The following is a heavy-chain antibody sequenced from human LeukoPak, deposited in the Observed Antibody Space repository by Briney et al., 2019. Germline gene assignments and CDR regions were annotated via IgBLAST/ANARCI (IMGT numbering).Heavy chain of an antibody. CDR1: GFTFSSYG. V-gene: IGHV3-30*03. CDR2: ISYDGSNK. D-gene: IGHD3-22*01. Sequence: GGSLRLSCAASGFTFSSYGMHWVRQAPGKGLEWVAVISYDGSNKYYADSVKGRFTISRDNSKNTLYLQMNSLRAEDTAVYYCAITGDSSGYSFDYWGRGTLVTVSS. CDR3: AITGDSSGYSFDY. J-gene: IGHJ4*02.